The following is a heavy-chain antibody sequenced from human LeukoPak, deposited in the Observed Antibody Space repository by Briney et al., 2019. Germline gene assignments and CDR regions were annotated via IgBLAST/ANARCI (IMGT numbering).Heavy chain of an antibody. D-gene: IGHD2-15*01. CDR1: GGSFSGDY. J-gene: IGHJ4*02. CDR2: INHSGST. V-gene: IGHV4-34*01. Sequence: PSETLSLTCAVYGGSFSGDYWSWIRQPPGKGLEWIGEINHSGSTNYNPSLKSRVTISVDTSKKQVSLKLSSVTAADTAVYYCAGARYCSGGSCKYFDYWGQGTLVTVSS. CDR3: AGARYCSGGSCKYFDY.